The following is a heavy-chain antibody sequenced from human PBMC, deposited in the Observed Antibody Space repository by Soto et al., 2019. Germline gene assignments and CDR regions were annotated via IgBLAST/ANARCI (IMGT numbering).Heavy chain of an antibody. CDR3: ARKPDSITMVRGVIINGYFGLDY. Sequence: GGSLRLSCAASGFTFSSYAMHWVRQAPGKGLEWVAVISYDGSNKYYADSVKGRFTISRDNSKNTLYLQMNSLRAEDTAVYYCARKPDSITMVRGVIINGYFGLDYWGQGTLVTVSS. CDR1: GFTFSSYA. J-gene: IGHJ4*02. CDR2: ISYDGSNK. V-gene: IGHV3-30-3*01. D-gene: IGHD3-10*01.